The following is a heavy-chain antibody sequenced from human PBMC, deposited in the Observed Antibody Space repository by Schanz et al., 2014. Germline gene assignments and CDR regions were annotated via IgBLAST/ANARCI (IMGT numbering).Heavy chain of an antibody. J-gene: IGHJ6*02. D-gene: IGHD2-15*01. V-gene: IGHV3-23*01. CDR3: AKGMGYCSGGTCYDYYYYGLDV. CDR1: GFTFNSYA. CDR2: ISHSGGSK. Sequence: DVQLLESGGGLVQPGGSLRLSCAASGFTFNSYAMPWVRQAPGKGLEWVSSISHSGGSKYYADSVKGRFTISRDNSENTLYLQMNSLSADDTAVFYCAKGMGYCSGGTCYDYYYYGLDVWGQGTTVTVSS.